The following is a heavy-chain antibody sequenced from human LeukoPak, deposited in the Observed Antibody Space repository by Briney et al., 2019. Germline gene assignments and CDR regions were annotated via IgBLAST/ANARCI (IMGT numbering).Heavy chain of an antibody. J-gene: IGHJ4*02. CDR2: ISYDGTNK. CDR1: GFTFSNYA. Sequence: QPGGSLRLSCAASGFTFSNYAMHWVRQAPGKGLEWVSIISYDGTNKYYADSVKGRFTISRDNSKNTLYLQVNSLRAEDTAVYYCARVERAVAGNFDYWGQGTLVTVSS. CDR3: ARVERAVAGNFDY. D-gene: IGHD6-19*01. V-gene: IGHV3-30*03.